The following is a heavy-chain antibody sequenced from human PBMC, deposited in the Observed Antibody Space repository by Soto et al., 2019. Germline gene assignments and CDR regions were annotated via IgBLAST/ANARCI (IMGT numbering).Heavy chain of an antibody. D-gene: IGHD3-22*01. CDR2: INHSGRV. V-gene: IGHV4-34*01. Sequence: SETLSLTCAVYGGPFSGHSWTWIRQSPGKGLEWIGDINHSGRVNYSPSLKSRVTISLDTSKNQFSLTLNAVTAADTAMYYCSTRAYDTNGYYRFDPWGQGTLVTVSS. CDR1: GGPFSGHS. CDR3: STRAYDTNGYYRFDP. J-gene: IGHJ5*01.